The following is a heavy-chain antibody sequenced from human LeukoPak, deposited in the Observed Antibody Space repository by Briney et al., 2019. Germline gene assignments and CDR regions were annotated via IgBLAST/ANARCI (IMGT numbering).Heavy chain of an antibody. V-gene: IGHV1-8*03. Sequence: ASVKVSCKASGYTFTSYDINWVRQATGQGLEWMGWMNPNSGNTGNAQKSQGRVTITRNTSISTAYMELSSLRSEDTAVYYCARGRAPITIFGVVIPDGFDIWGQGTMVTVSS. CDR2: MNPNSGNT. CDR1: GYTFTSYD. J-gene: IGHJ3*02. CDR3: ARGRAPITIFGVVIPDGFDI. D-gene: IGHD3-3*01.